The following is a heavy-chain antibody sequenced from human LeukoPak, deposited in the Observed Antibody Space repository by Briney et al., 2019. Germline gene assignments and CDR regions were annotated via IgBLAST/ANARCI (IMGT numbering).Heavy chain of an antibody. V-gene: IGHV4-30-2*01. Sequence: SQTLSLTCAVSGGSISSGGYSWSWIRQPPGKGLEWIGYIYHSGSTYYNPSLKSRVTISVDRSKNQFSLKLSSVTAADTAVYYCARVYGPGRRSGGNWFDPWGQGTLVTVSS. CDR2: IYHSGST. D-gene: IGHD3-10*01. CDR3: ARVYGPGRRSGGNWFDP. J-gene: IGHJ5*02. CDR1: GGSISSGGYS.